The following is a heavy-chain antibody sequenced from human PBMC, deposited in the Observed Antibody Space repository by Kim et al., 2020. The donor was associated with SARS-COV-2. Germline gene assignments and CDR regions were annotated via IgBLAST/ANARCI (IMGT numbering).Heavy chain of an antibody. J-gene: IGHJ4*02. CDR1: GGSISSSSYY. Sequence: SETLSLTCTVSGGSISSSSYYWGWIRQPPGKGLEWIGSIYYSGSTYYNPSLKSRVTISVDTSKNQFSLKLSSVTAADTAVYYCATTYYYDSSGYYFGYWGQGTLVTVSS. V-gene: IGHV4-39*01. CDR2: IYYSGST. CDR3: ATTYYYDSSGYYFGY. D-gene: IGHD3-22*01.